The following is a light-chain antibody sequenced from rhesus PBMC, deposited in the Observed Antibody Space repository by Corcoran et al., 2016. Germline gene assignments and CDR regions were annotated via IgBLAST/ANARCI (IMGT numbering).Light chain of an antibody. J-gene: IGKJ1*01. V-gene: IGKV1-22*01. CDR2: PAS. CDR1: QNIKNW. Sequence: DIQMTQSPSSLSASVGDTVTITCRASQNIKNWLVWYPQKQGEAPNPLIYPASTLNSGVPSRGSGSGYGTDFTLTIRSLQSEDFAGYYCQQNSLSPWTFGQGTKVETK. CDR3: QQNSLSPWT.